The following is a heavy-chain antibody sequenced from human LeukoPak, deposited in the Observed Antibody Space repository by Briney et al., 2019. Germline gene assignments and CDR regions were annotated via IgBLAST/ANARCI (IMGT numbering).Heavy chain of an antibody. CDR2: IYHSGST. CDR3: ARGGSGSYYNPGWFDP. Sequence: SETLSLTCAVSGDSISSGGYSWSWIRQPPGKGLEWIGYIYHSGSTYYNPSLKSQFTISVDRSKNQFSLKLSSVTAADTAVYYCARGGSGSYYNPGWFDPWGQGTLVTVSS. V-gene: IGHV4-30-2*01. CDR1: GDSISSGGYS. D-gene: IGHD3-10*01. J-gene: IGHJ5*02.